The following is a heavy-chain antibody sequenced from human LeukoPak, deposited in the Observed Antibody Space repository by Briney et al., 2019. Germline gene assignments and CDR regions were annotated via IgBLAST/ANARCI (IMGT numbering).Heavy chain of an antibody. V-gene: IGHV4-38-2*01. Sequence: PSETLSLTCAVSSSSLSSGYFWGWIRQPPGKGLEWIGSIYHSGSTYYNPSLKSRVTISVEKSKKQFSLKLSFVTAADTAVYYCARSVTTVVTHFDYWGQGTLVTVSS. J-gene: IGHJ4*02. CDR3: ARSVTTVVTHFDY. D-gene: IGHD4-23*01. CDR2: IYHSGST. CDR1: SSSLSSGYF.